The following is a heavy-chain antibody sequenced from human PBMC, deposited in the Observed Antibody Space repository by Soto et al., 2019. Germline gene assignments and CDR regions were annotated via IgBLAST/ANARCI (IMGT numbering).Heavy chain of an antibody. V-gene: IGHV3-53*01. CDR1: VFTVSSNY. CDR3: ARDRVESGYPEYFQH. D-gene: IGHD3-22*01. CDR2: IYSGGST. Sequence: ESGGGLIPPGGSLRLSCAASVFTVSSNYMSWVRQAPGKGLEWVSVIYSGGSTYYADSVKGRFTISRDNSKNTLYLQMNSLRAEDTAVYYCARDRVESGYPEYFQHWGQGTLVTVSS. J-gene: IGHJ1*01.